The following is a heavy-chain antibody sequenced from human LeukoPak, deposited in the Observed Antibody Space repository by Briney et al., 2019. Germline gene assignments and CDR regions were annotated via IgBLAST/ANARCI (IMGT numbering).Heavy chain of an antibody. J-gene: IGHJ4*02. D-gene: IGHD3-9*01. Sequence: PSETLSLTCTVSGGSISSYYWSWIRQPPGKGLEWLGYIYYSGSTNYNPSLKSRVPISVDTSKNQFSLKLSSVTAADTAVYYCAGGGNYDILTGYQGYWGQGTLVTVSS. V-gene: IGHV4-59*01. CDR2: IYYSGST. CDR1: GGSISSYY. CDR3: AGGGNYDILTGYQGY.